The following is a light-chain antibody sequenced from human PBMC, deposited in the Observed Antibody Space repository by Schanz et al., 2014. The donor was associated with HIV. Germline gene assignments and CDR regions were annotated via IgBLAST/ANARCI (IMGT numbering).Light chain of an antibody. CDR3: SSHAGRSSFVV. J-gene: IGLJ2*01. Sequence: QSALTQPASVSGSPGQSIAISCTGTSRDVGGYNYVSWYQQHPNKAPKLIIYDVNNRHSGVSNRFSGSKSGNTASLTISGLQAEDEADYYCSSHAGRSSFVVFGGGTKLTVL. V-gene: IGLV2-14*03. CDR1: SRDVGGYNY. CDR2: DVN.